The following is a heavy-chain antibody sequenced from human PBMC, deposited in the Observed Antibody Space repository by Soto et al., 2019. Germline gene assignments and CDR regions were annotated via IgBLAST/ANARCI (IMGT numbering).Heavy chain of an antibody. CDR3: ARTVGYRPDC. J-gene: IGHJ4*02. V-gene: IGHV3-33*01. CDR2: VWFDGSKE. Sequence: QVQLVESGGGVVQPGRSLRLSCAGSGYSFGSHGIHWVRQAPGKGLEWLAIVWFDGSKEYYADSVKGRFTVSRDNSINTAYRQISGLRADDTAVYYCARTVGYRPDCGGQATLVTVSS. CDR1: GYSFGSHG. D-gene: IGHD3-16*02.